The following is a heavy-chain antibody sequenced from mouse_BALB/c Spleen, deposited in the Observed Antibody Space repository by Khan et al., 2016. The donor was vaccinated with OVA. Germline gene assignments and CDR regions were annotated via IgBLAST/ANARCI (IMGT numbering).Heavy chain of an antibody. CDR1: GYTFTSYT. Sequence: QIQLVQSGAELARPGASVKMSCKASGYTFTSYTIHWIKKRPGQGLEWIGYINPSNGYTNYNQKFKDKATLTPDKSSTTAYLQLSSLTSDDSAVYNCVRDGAYHRNDGWFAYWGQGTLVTVSA. CDR3: VRDGAYHRNDGWFAY. CDR2: INPSNGYT. J-gene: IGHJ3*01. D-gene: IGHD2-14*01. V-gene: IGHV1-4*01.